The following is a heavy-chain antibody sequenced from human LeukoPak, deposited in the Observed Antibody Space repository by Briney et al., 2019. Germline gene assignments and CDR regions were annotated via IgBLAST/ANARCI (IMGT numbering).Heavy chain of an antibody. CDR3: ARDATPLDY. CDR2: MNPNSGDT. V-gene: IGHV1-2*02. Sequence: ASVKVSCKASGYTLTSYSISWVRLAPGQGLEWMGWMNPNSGDTNFAQKFQGRVTMTRDTSISTAYMELNRLRSDDTAVYYCARDATPLDYWGQGTLVTVSS. J-gene: IGHJ4*02. CDR1: GYTLTSYS.